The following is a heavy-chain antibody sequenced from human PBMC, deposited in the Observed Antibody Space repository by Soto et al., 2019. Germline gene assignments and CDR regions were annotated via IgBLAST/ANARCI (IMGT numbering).Heavy chain of an antibody. CDR2: ISGSGGST. Sequence: QPGGSLRLSCAASGFTFSSYAMSWVRQAPGKGLEWVPAISGSGGSTYYADSVKGRFTISRDNSKNTLYLQMNSLRAEDTAVYYCAKGGCSSTSCYGAAAGTAPWRALDSAYYFDYWGQGTLVTVSS. CDR1: GFTFSSYA. V-gene: IGHV3-23*01. D-gene: IGHD2-2*01. CDR3: AKGGCSSTSCYGAAAGTAPWRALDSAYYFDY. J-gene: IGHJ4*02.